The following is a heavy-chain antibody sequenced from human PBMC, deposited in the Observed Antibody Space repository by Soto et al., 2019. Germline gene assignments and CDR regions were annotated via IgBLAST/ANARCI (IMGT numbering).Heavy chain of an antibody. D-gene: IGHD3-22*01. CDR3: ARVRDPVDYYDSSGLIDY. CDR1: GFTFTSSA. CDR2: IVVGSGNT. V-gene: IGHV1-58*01. Sequence: GASVKVSCKASGFTFTSSAVQWVRQARGQRLEWIGWIVVGSGNTNYAQKLQGRVTMTTDTSTSTAYMELRSLRSDDTAVYYCARVRDPVDYYDSSGLIDYWGQGTLVTVSS. J-gene: IGHJ4*02.